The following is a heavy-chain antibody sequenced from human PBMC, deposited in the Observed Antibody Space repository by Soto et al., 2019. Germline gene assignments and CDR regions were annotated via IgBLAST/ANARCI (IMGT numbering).Heavy chain of an antibody. J-gene: IGHJ6*02. V-gene: IGHV3-74*01. CDR1: GFTFSSYW. Sequence: EVQLVESGGGLVQPGGSLRLSCAASGFTFSSYWMHWVRQAPGKGLVWVSRINSDGSSTSYADSVKGRFTISRDNAKNTLYLKMNSLRAEDTAVYYCASQVGDIVVVPAAMCRQYYYGMDVWGQGTTVTVSS. D-gene: IGHD2-2*01. CDR2: INSDGSST. CDR3: ASQVGDIVVVPAAMCRQYYYGMDV.